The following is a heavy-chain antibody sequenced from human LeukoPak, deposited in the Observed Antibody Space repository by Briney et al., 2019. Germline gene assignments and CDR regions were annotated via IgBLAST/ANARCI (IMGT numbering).Heavy chain of an antibody. J-gene: IGHJ4*02. CDR3: AKGSGGSRPYYFDY. CDR1: GFTFSSYA. V-gene: IGHV3-23*01. CDR2: ITGSGGST. Sequence: SGGSLRLSCAASGFTFSSYAMTWVRQAPGTGLEWVSAITGSGGSTYHADSVKGRFTISRDNSKNTLYLQMDSLRAEDTAVYYCAKGSGGSRPYYFDYWGQGTLVTVSS. D-gene: IGHD2-15*01.